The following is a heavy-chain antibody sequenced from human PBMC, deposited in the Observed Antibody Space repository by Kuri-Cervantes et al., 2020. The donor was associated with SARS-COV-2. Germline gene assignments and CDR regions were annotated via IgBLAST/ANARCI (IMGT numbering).Heavy chain of an antibody. CDR1: GYTFTGYY. D-gene: IGHD3-3*01. Sequence: GESLKISCKASGYTFTGYYIHWVRQAPGERLEWMGWINPNSGGTKYAQKFEGWVTLTRDTSIATAYMEVSRPRSDDTAVYYCARGARITILGVLIGGRENPFFDPWGQGTQVTVSS. V-gene: IGHV1-2*04. J-gene: IGHJ5*02. CDR3: ARGARITILGVLIGGRENPFFDP. CDR2: INPNSGGT.